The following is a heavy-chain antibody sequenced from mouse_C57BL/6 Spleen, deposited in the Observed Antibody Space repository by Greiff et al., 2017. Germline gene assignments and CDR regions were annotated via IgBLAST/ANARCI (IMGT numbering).Heavy chain of an antibody. Sequence: QVQLQQSGAELVRPGASVTLSCKASGYTFTDYEMHWVKQTPVHGLEWIGAIDPETGGTAYNQKFKGKAILTADKSSSTAYMELRSLTSEDSAVYYCTRKLRRTHWYFDVWGTGTTVTVSS. CDR3: TRKLRRTHWYFDV. V-gene: IGHV1-15*01. J-gene: IGHJ1*03. D-gene: IGHD2-4*01. CDR2: IDPETGGT. CDR1: GYTFTDYE.